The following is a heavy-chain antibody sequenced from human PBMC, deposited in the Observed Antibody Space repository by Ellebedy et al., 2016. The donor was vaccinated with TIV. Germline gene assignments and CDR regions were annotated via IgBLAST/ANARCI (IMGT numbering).Heavy chain of an antibody. CDR2: ITTDDE. CDR1: GSTLGGYW. V-gene: IGHV3-74*01. Sequence: GESLKISCEVSGSTLGGYWMHWVRQAPGKGLVWVSRITTDDENYADSVKGRFTVSRANAKNTVYLQMNSLRAEDTAVYYCGRILGGSSSRSEAIDYWGQGSLVIVSS. CDR3: GRILGGSSSRSEAIDY. D-gene: IGHD2-2*01. J-gene: IGHJ4*02.